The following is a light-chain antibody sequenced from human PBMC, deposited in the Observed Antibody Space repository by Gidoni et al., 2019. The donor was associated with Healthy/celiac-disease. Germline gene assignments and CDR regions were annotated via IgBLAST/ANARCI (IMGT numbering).Light chain of an antibody. V-gene: IGLV2-23*03. J-gene: IGLJ2*01. Sequence: QSALTQPASVSGSPGQSITISCTGTSSDVGSYNLVSWYQQHTGKAPKLMIYEGSKRPSGVSNRFSGSKSGNTASLTISGLQAEDEADYYCCSYAGSSTFLFGGGTKLTVL. CDR1: SSDVGSYNL. CDR3: CSYAGSSTFL. CDR2: EGS.